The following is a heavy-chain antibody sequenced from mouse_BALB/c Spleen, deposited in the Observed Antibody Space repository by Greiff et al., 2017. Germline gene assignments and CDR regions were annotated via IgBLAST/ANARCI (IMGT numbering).Heavy chain of an antibody. J-gene: IGHJ4*01. V-gene: IGHV5-17*02. Sequence: EVQLVESGGGLVQPGGSRKLSCAASGFTFSSFGMHWVRQAPEKGLEWVAYISSGSSTIYYADTVKGRFTISRDNPKNTLFLQMTSLRSEDTAMYYCARSRQLGLRNYAMDYWGQGTSVTVSS. CDR1: GFTFSSFG. CDR2: ISSGSSTI. D-gene: IGHD3-2*01. CDR3: ARSRQLGLRNYAMDY.